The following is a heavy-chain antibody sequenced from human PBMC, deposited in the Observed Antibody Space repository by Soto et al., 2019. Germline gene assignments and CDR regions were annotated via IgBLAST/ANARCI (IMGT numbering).Heavy chain of an antibody. CDR3: AREGVAPYYYYGMDV. V-gene: IGHV1-18*01. J-gene: IGHJ6*02. CDR2: ISTYNGDT. D-gene: IGHD5-12*01. Sequence: ASVKVSCKASGYTFTRSGISWVRQAPGQGLEWMGWISTYNGDTNYAQTFQGRVTMTTDTSTSTVHMEVRSLRSDDTAVYYCAREGVAPYYYYGMDVWGQGTPVTDSS. CDR1: GYTFTRSG.